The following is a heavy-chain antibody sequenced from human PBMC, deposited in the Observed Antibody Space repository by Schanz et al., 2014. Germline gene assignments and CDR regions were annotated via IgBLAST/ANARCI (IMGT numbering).Heavy chain of an antibody. V-gene: IGHV3-23*04. CDR3: AKNWKGHHITGRPGWSDGMDV. D-gene: IGHD6-6*01. CDR2: ISGSGAGT. Sequence: EVQLVESGGGLVQPGGSLRLSCAASGFIFSNFAMEWVRQAPGKGLEWVSAISGSGAGTYYADSVKGRFTISRDNAKSTLYLQMNSLRVEDTAEYYCAKNWKGHHITGRPGWSDGMDVWGQGTTVTVSS. CDR1: GFIFSNFA. J-gene: IGHJ6*02.